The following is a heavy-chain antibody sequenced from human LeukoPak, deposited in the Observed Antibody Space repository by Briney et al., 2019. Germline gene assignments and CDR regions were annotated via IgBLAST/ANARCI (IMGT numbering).Heavy chain of an antibody. V-gene: IGHV1-46*01. CDR3: ATDIVSGFGELLRAFDI. CDR1: GYTFTSYY. Sequence: ASVEVSCKASGYTFTSYYMHWVRQAPGQGLEWMGIINPSGGSTSYAQKFQGRVTMTEDTSTDTAYMELSSLRSEDTAVYYCATDIVSGFGELLRAFDIWGQGTMVTDSS. D-gene: IGHD3-10*01. CDR2: INPSGGST. J-gene: IGHJ3*02.